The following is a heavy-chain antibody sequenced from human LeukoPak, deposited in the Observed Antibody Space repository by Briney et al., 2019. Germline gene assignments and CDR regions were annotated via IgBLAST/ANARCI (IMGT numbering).Heavy chain of an antibody. D-gene: IGHD2/OR15-2a*01. Sequence: PGGSLRLSCAASGFTFDDYAMHWVRQAPGKGLEWVSLTSWDGGSTYYADSVKGRFTISRDNAKNSLYLQMNSLRTEDTALYYCAKDGRVHNRYYWGYLDYWGQGTLVTVSS. CDR3: AKDGRVHNRYYWGYLDY. J-gene: IGHJ4*02. CDR2: TSWDGGST. V-gene: IGHV3-43D*03. CDR1: GFTFDDYA.